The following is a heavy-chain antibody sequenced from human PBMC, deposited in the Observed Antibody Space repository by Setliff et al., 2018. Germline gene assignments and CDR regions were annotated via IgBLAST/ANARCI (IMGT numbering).Heavy chain of an antibody. J-gene: IGHJ4*01. CDR1: GYTFTSYA. Sequence: ASVKVSCKASGYTFTSYAFSWVRQAPGQGLEWMGWINPKNGDIFYAPKFAGRVTMTRDTPISTVYMELSLLTSDDTAVYFCARRDGRSGYLGFDLWGHGSLVTVSS. CDR3: ARRDGRSGYLGFDL. CDR2: INPKNGDI. D-gene: IGHD3-22*01. V-gene: IGHV1-2*07.